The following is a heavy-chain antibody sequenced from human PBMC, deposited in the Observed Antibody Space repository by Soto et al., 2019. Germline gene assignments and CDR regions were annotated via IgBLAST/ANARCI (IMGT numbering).Heavy chain of an antibody. J-gene: IGHJ4*02. D-gene: IGHD6-13*01. CDR3: ARWVYAFDY. CDR2: IPYDASNK. Sequence: QVQLVESGGGVVQPGRSLRLSCAASGFTFSTYAMNWVRQAPGKGLEWVAAIPYDASNKYYAGSVKGRFTISRDNYKNTLYLQMNSLRTEDTAMYYCARWVYAFDYWGQGTLVTVSS. V-gene: IGHV3-30-3*01. CDR1: GFTFSTYA.